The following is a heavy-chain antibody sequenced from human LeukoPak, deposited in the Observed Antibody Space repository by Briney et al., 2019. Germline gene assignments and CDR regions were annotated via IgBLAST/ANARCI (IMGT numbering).Heavy chain of an antibody. CDR2: IKQDGSEK. CDR1: GFTVSSNY. CDR3: ARFYYYDSSGYYYYFDY. J-gene: IGHJ4*02. V-gene: IGHV3-7*01. D-gene: IGHD3-22*01. Sequence: GGSLRLSCAASGFTVSSNYMSWVRQAPGKGLEWVANIKQDGSEKYYVDSVKGRFTISRDNAKNSLYLQMNSLRAEDTAVYYCARFYYYDSSGYYYYFDYWGQGTLVTVSS.